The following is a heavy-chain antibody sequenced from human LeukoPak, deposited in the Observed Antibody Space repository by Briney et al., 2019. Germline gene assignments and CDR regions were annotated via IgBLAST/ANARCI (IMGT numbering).Heavy chain of an antibody. J-gene: IGHJ4*02. CDR2: IHHSGST. D-gene: IGHD1-26*01. Sequence: SETLSLTCTVTGGSISSYYWSWIRQPPGKGLEWIGYIHHSGSTNNNPSLKSRVTMSVDTSKNQFSLKLSSVTAADTAVYFCARDRGWEVLDFWGQGTPVTVSS. CDR3: ARDRGWEVLDF. V-gene: IGHV4-59*12. CDR1: GGSISSYY.